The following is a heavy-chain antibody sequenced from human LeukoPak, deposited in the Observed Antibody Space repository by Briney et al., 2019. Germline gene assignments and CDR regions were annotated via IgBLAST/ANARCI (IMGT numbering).Heavy chain of an antibody. CDR1: GVSISSYY. D-gene: IGHD3-22*01. J-gene: IGHJ4*02. CDR2: IYYSGNT. V-gene: IGHV4-59*01. Sequence: PSETLSLTCTVSGVSISSYYWSWIRQPPGKGLEWIGDIYYSGNTNYNPSLKSRVITSLDTSKNQFSLKLSSVTAADTAVYYCARMYASSGYWTTYFDYWGQGTLVTVSS. CDR3: ARMYASSGYWTTYFDY.